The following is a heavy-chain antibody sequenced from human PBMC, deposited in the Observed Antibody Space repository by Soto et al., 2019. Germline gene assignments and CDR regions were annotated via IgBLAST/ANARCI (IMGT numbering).Heavy chain of an antibody. CDR2: IAPADSYT. V-gene: IGHV5-10-1*01. Sequence: GESLKISCTASGYNFLGYWIGWVRQMPGKGLEWMGRIAPADSYTNYSPSFHGHVTMSVDRSTSTAYLQWGSLKASDTAMYYCVRVPIGHSDDSGYSDSWGQGTQVTVSS. CDR3: VRVPIGHSDDSGYSDS. J-gene: IGHJ5*01. D-gene: IGHD3-22*01. CDR1: GYNFLGYW.